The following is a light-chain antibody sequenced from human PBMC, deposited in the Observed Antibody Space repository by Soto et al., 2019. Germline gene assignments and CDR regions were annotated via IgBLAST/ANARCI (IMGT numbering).Light chain of an antibody. CDR2: QAS. CDR1: QSIDIW. Sequence: DIQMTQSPSTLSASVGDRVTITCRASQSIDIWLAWYQHKPGKAPNILISQASLLESGVPSRFSGSGSGTEFTLTISSLQPDDFATYYCQNYNSYFSFTFGPGTTVDAK. CDR3: QNYNSYFSFT. J-gene: IGKJ3*01. V-gene: IGKV1-5*03.